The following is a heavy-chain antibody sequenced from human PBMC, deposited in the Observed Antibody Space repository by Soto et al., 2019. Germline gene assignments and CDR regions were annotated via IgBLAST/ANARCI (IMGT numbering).Heavy chain of an antibody. CDR1: GFTFTNYA. V-gene: IGHV3-23*01. CDR3: ARDLSYYYDSRGYMDFDY. D-gene: IGHD3-22*01. J-gene: IGHJ4*02. Sequence: PGGSLRLSCAASGFTFTNYAMSWVRQAPGKGLEWVSGISVSGGNTYYGDSVKGRFTISRDNSKNTLYLQMNSLRDEDTAVYYCARDLSYYYDSRGYMDFDYWGQGTLVTVSS. CDR2: ISVSGGNT.